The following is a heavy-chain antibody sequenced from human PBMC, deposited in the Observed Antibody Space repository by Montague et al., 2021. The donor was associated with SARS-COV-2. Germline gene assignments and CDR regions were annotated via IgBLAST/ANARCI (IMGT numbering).Heavy chain of an antibody. CDR3: ARLLRSCTNGVCHTYYYYAMDV. CDR2: MYYSESA. D-gene: IGHD2-8*01. CDR1: GGSISGYY. V-gene: IGHV4-59*01. Sequence: SETLSLICTVSGGSISGYYWCWIRQRPCQGLEWIGYMYYSESAKSYHFLESRVTVSVDGSKNQVSLKLSSVTAAATAVYYCARLLRSCTNGVCHTYYYYAMDVWGQGTTVTVSS. J-gene: IGHJ6*02.